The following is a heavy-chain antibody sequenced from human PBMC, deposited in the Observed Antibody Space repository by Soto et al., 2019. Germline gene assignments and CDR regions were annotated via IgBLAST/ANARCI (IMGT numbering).Heavy chain of an antibody. V-gene: IGHV1-18*04. D-gene: IGHD3-3*01. CDR2: ISAYNGNT. CDR1: GYTFTSYG. Sequence: GASVKVSCKASGYTFTSYGISWVRQAPGQGLEWMGWISAYNGNTNYAQKLQGRVTMTTDTSTSTAYMELRSLRSDETAVYYCAREGLFWSGHYYYYGMDVWGQGTTVTVSS. CDR3: AREGLFWSGHYYYYGMDV. J-gene: IGHJ6*02.